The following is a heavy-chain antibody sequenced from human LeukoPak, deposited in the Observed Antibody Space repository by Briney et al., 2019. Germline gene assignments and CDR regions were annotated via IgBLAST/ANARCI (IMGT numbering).Heavy chain of an antibody. CDR1: GYRFSDYW. V-gene: IGHV5-51*01. CDR2: IYIGDSDT. Sequence: GESLKISCEGSGYRFSDYWIGWVRQMPDKGLEWMGIIYIGDSDTRYSPSFQGQVTISADKSISTAYLQWSSLRASGTAMYYCARLVPSYDSNGYFDYWGQGTLVTVSS. J-gene: IGHJ4*02. CDR3: ARLVPSYDSNGYFDY. D-gene: IGHD3-22*01.